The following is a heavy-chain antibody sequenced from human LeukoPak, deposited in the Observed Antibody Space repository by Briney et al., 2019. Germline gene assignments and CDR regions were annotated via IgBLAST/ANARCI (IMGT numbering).Heavy chain of an antibody. CDR1: GYSFTGYF. CDR3: ARRFYYAMDV. Sequence: ASVKVSCKASGYSFTGYFMQWVRQAPGQGLEWMGWINPNSGDTNYAQKIQGRVTMTRDTSISTAYMELSRLRSDDAAVYYCARRFYYAMDVWGQGTTVTVSS. CDR2: INPNSGDT. D-gene: IGHD3-16*01. J-gene: IGHJ6*02. V-gene: IGHV1-2*02.